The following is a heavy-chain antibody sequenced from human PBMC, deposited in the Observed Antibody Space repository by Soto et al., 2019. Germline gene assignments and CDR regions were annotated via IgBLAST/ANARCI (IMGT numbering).Heavy chain of an antibody. Sequence: GGSLRLSCAASGFAFSNYEMNWVRQAPGKGPEWVSYISLSGSTIYYAASVKGRFTISRDDAKNSLYLQMDSLRADDTAVYYCARESFSASPNFFDYWGQGTLVTVSS. D-gene: IGHD3-3*02. J-gene: IGHJ4*02. CDR3: ARESFSASPNFFDY. CDR1: GFAFSNYE. CDR2: ISLSGSTI. V-gene: IGHV3-48*03.